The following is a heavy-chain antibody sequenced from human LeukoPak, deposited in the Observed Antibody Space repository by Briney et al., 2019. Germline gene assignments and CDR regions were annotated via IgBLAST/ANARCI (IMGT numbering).Heavy chain of an antibody. D-gene: IGHD6-13*01. CDR1: GFTFSSYS. V-gene: IGHV3-21*01. Sequence: GGSLRLSCAASGFTFSSYSMNWVRQAPGKGLEWVSSISSSSSYIYYADSVKGRFTISRDNAKNSLYLQMNSLRAEDTAVYYCARDAREGSSSWYVTYYDYMDVWGKGTTVTVSS. CDR2: ISSSSSYI. J-gene: IGHJ6*03. CDR3: ARDAREGSSSWYVTYYDYMDV.